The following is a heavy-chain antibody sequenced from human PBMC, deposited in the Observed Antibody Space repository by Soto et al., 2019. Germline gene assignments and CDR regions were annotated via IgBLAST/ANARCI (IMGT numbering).Heavy chain of an antibody. CDR2: ISSDGSST. V-gene: IGHV3-74*01. CDR3: ARDTAVSAWFDPGTGEYYYGMDA. Sequence: EVQLVESGGGSVQPGGSLRLSCAASGLSLSNFWMHWVRQAPGKGLEWVSHISSDGSSTDYADSVKGRFTISRDNAKNTLDLHMNNLRAEDTAVYYCARDTAVSAWFDPGTGEYYYGMDAWGQGTTVTVSS. D-gene: IGHD3-9*01. J-gene: IGHJ6*02. CDR1: GLSLSNFW.